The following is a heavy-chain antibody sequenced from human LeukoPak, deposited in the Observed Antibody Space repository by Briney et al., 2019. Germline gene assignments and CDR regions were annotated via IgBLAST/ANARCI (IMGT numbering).Heavy chain of an antibody. CDR1: GFTVSSNY. V-gene: IGHV3-66*01. CDR3: ASYYYYGSGSSSLFDY. Sequence: GGSLRLSCAASGFTVSSNYMSWVRQAPGKGLEWVSVIYSGGSTYYADSVKGRFTISRDNSKNTLYLQMNSLRAEDTAVYYCASYYYYGSGSSSLFDYWGQGTLVTVSS. J-gene: IGHJ4*02. D-gene: IGHD3-10*01. CDR2: IYSGGST.